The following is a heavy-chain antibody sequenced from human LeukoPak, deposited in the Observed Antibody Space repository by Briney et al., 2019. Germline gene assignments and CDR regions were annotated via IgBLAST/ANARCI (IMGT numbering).Heavy chain of an antibody. CDR2: IIPIFGTA. D-gene: IGHD2-2*01. J-gene: IGHJ4*02. V-gene: IGHV1-69*13. Sequence: SVKVSCKASGGTFSSYAISWVRQAPGQGLEWMGGIIPIFGTANYAQKFQGRVTITADESTSTAYMELSSLRSEDTAVYYCARDQFLYCSSTSCYFDYWGQGALVTVSS. CDR1: GGTFSSYA. CDR3: ARDQFLYCSSTSCYFDY.